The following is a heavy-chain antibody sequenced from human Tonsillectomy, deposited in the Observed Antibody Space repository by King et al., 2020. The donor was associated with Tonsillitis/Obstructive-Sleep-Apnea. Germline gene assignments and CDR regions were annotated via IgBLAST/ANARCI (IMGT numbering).Heavy chain of an antibody. J-gene: IGHJ6*03. CDR2: ISWDGGST. D-gene: IGHD3-22*01. V-gene: IGHV3-43*01. Sequence: VQLVESGGVVVQPGGSLRLSCAASGFTFDDYTMHWVRQTPGKGLEWVSLISWDGGSTYYADSVKGRFTIYRDNSKNSLYLQMNNLRPEDTALYYCAKETSGYKRYYYYYMVVWGKGTTVTVSS. CDR1: GFTFDDYT. CDR3: AKETSGYKRYYYYYMVV.